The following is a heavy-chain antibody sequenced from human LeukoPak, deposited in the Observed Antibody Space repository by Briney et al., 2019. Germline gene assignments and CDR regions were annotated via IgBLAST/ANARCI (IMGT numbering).Heavy chain of an antibody. J-gene: IGHJ4*02. V-gene: IGHV3-23*01. CDR1: EFNVSSNH. D-gene: IGHD5-18*01. CDR2: ISGSGGST. CDR3: AKDLARGYSYGYDGSGEVYDY. Sequence: GGSLRLSCAASEFNVSSNHMSWVRQAPGKGLEWVSAISGSGGSTYYADSVKGRFTISRDNSKNTLYLQMNSLRAEDTAVYYCAKDLARGYSYGYDGSGEVYDYWGQGTLVTVSS.